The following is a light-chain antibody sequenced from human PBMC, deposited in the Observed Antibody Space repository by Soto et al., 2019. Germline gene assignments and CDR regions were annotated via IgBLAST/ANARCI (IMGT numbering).Light chain of an antibody. CDR2: GAS. Sequence: DIVMTQSPATLSVSPGERANISCRASQSVSNDLAWYQHKPGQAPTLLIYGASTRATGLSARFSGSGSGTEFTLTISSLQSEDLAVYYCQHYNRWPYTFGQGTKL. V-gene: IGKV3-15*01. J-gene: IGKJ2*01. CDR3: QHYNRWPYT. CDR1: QSVSND.